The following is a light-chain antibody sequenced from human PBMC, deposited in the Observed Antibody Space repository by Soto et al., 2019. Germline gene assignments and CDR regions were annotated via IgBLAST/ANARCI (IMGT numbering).Light chain of an antibody. Sequence: EIVLTQSPGSLSLSPGEGATLSCRASQSVSSTYLAWYQQKPGQAPRLLIYDASIRAPGIPDRFSGTGSGTDFTLIITGLDPEDFAVYYCQQYGKSPTFGQGTKLEIK. CDR3: QQYGKSPT. CDR1: QSVSSTY. CDR2: DAS. J-gene: IGKJ2*01. V-gene: IGKV3-20*01.